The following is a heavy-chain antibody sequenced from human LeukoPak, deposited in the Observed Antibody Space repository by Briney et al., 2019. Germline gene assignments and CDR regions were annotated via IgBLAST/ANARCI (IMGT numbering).Heavy chain of an antibody. CDR2: IIPIFGTA. V-gene: IGHV1-69*13. D-gene: IGHD2-2*02. Sequence: ASVKVSCKASGGTFSSYAISWVRQAPGQGLEWMGGIIPIFGTANYAQKFQGRVTITADESTSTAYMELSSLRSEDTAVYYCASFRVVPAAIRDYYYYGMDVWGQGTTVTVSS. CDR3: ASFRVVPAAIRDYYYYGMDV. CDR1: GGTFSSYA. J-gene: IGHJ6*02.